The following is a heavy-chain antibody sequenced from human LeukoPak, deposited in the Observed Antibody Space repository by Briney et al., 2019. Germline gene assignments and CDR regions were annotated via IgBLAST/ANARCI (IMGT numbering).Heavy chain of an antibody. CDR3: AGSTYCYDSPVGMDV. D-gene: IGHD3-22*01. J-gene: IGHJ6*02. CDR2: ISAYNGNT. Sequence: ASVKVFCKASGYTFNSYGISWVRQAPGQGLEWMGWISAYNGNTNYAQKLQGRVTMTTDTSTSTAYMELRSLRSDDTAVYYCAGSTYCYDSPVGMDVWGQGTTVTVSS. CDR1: GYTFNSYG. V-gene: IGHV1-18*01.